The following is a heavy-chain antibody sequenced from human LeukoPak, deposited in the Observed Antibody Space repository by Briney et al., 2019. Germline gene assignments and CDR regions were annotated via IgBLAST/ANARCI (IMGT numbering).Heavy chain of an antibody. D-gene: IGHD6-13*01. Sequence: GASVKVSCKASGYTFTGYDINWVRQATGQGLEWMGWMNPNSGNTGYAQKFQGRVTITRNTSISTAYMELSSLRSEDTAVYYCARGRRIAAGREQFDYWGQGTLVTVSS. CDR2: MNPNSGNT. CDR1: GYTFTGYD. CDR3: ARGRRIAAGREQFDY. J-gene: IGHJ4*02. V-gene: IGHV1-8*03.